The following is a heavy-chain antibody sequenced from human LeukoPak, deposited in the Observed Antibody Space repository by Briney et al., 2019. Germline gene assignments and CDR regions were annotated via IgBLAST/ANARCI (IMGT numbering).Heavy chain of an antibody. Sequence: GGSLRLSCEASGFIFSSYGFHWVRQAPGKGLEWVTLISFDGSINHYADSVKGRFTISRDNSKNALYLQMKILSAEDAAMYYCVRDIGSGSSTWGFDHWGQGSPVTVSS. J-gene: IGHJ4*02. CDR1: GFIFSSYG. V-gene: IGHV3-30*03. CDR3: VRDIGSGSSTWGFDH. CDR2: ISFDGSIN. D-gene: IGHD2-2*01.